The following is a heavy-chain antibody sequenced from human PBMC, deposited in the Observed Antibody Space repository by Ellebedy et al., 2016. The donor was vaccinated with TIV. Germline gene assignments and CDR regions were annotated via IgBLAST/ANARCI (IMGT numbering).Heavy chain of an antibody. CDR1: EFTFRSYG. V-gene: IGHV3-33*08. CDR2: IWFDGSNP. D-gene: IGHD4-17*01. Sequence: GGSLRLSCAASEFTFRSYGMHWVRQAPGKGLEWVALIWFDGSNPKYADSVKGRFTISRDNSKNTLYLQMNSLRAEDTAVYYCARGGSTTVTTQENWGQGTLVTVSS. J-gene: IGHJ4*02. CDR3: ARGGSTTVTTQEN.